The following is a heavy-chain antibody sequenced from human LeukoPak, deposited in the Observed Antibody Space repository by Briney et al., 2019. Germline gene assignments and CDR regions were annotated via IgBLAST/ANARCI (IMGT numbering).Heavy chain of an antibody. CDR3: AKGRGYSSSWYVIDY. J-gene: IGHJ4*02. CDR2: ISYDGSNK. D-gene: IGHD6-13*01. Sequence: AGGSLRLSCTASNFMFSNYDMNWARQAPGKGLEWVAVISYDGSNKYYADSVKGRFTISRDNSKNTLYLQMNSLRAEDTAVYYCAKGRGYSSSWYVIDYWGQGTLVTVSS. V-gene: IGHV3-30*18. CDR1: NFMFSNYD.